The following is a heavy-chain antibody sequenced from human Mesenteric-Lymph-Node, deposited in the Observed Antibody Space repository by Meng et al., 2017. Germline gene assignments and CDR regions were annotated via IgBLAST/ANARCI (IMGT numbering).Heavy chain of an antibody. CDR2: ISSSSNYI. J-gene: IGHJ4*02. D-gene: IGHD5-18*01. CDR3: ARDTPGLLFDY. CDR1: GFTFSSYT. V-gene: IGHV3-21*01. Sequence: EVQLVESGGGLVKPGGSLRLSCAASGFTFSSYTMKWVRRAPGKGLEWVSSISSSSNYIYSADSVKGRFTISRDNAKNSLYLQMNSLRAEDTAVYYCARDTPGLLFDYWGQGTLVTVSS.